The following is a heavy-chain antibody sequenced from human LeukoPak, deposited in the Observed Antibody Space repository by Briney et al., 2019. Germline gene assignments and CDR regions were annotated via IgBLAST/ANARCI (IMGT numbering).Heavy chain of an antibody. D-gene: IGHD2-15*01. CDR3: AKEQRRDVVRYFQH. V-gene: IGHV3-23*01. CDR1: GFTFSSYA. Sequence: GGSLRLSCAASGFTFSSYAMSWARQAPGKGLEWVSAISGSGGSTYYADSVKGRFTISRDNSKNTLYLQTNSLRAEDTAVYYCAKEQRRDVVRYFQHWGQGTLVTVSS. CDR2: ISGSGGST. J-gene: IGHJ1*01.